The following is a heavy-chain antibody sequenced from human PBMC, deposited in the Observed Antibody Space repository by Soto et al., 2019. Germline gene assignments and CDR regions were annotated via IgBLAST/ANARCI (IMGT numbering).Heavy chain of an antibody. Sequence: PSETLSLTCTISGGSISVYYWSWVRQPPGHELEWIGYIYASGSPYYNPSPRSRVTISADTSKNQISLKLTSPTAADTAVYYCARGVGSSPPRYWGRGTLVTVSS. V-gene: IGHV4-59*01. J-gene: IGHJ4*02. CDR2: IYASGSP. D-gene: IGHD1-26*01. CDR1: GGSISVYY. CDR3: ARGVGSSPPRY.